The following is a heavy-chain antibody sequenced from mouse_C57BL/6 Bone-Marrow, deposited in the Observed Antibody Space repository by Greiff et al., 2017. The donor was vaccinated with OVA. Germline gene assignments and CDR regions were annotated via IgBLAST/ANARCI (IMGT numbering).Heavy chain of an antibody. J-gene: IGHJ1*03. CDR3: ARDTNYDYEYFDV. Sequence: EVQGVESGGGLVKPGGSLKLSCAASGFTFSSYAMSWVRQTPEKRLEWVATISDGGSYTYYPDNVKGRFTISRDNAKNNLYLQMSHLKSEDTAMYYCARDTNYDYEYFDVWGTGTTVTVSS. V-gene: IGHV5-4*01. D-gene: IGHD2-4*01. CDR2: ISDGGSYT. CDR1: GFTFSSYA.